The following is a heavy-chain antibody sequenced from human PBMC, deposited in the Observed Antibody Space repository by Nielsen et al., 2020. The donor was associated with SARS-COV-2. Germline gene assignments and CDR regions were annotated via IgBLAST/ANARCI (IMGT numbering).Heavy chain of an antibody. CDR3: AREKGYYDSLFYYGMDV. J-gene: IGHJ6*02. CDR1: GFTFDDYA. CDR2: ISWNSGSI. V-gene: IGHV3-9*01. D-gene: IGHD3-22*01. Sequence: SLKISCAASGFTFDDYAMHWVRQAPGKGLEWVSGISWNSGSIGYADSVKGRFTISRDNAKNSLYLQMNSLRAEDTAVYYCAREKGYYDSLFYYGMDVWGQGTTVTVSS.